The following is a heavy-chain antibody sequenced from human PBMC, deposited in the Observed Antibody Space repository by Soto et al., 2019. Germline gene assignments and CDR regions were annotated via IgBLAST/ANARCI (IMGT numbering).Heavy chain of an antibody. CDR2: ISGSGSST. D-gene: IGHD3-22*01. J-gene: IGHJ4*02. V-gene: IGHV3-23*01. CDR1: GFIFSSYA. CDR3: AKARSGFYLYYFDY. Sequence: EVQLLESGGGLVQPGGSLRLSCAASGFIFSSYAMNWVRQTPGKGLEWVSGISGSGSSTYYADSVKGRFTISRDNSKKTLYLQMTSLRAEDTALYYCAKARSGFYLYYFDYWGQGTLVTVSS.